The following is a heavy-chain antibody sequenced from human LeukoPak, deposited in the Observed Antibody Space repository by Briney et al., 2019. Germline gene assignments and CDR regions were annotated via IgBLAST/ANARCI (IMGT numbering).Heavy chain of an antibody. V-gene: IGHV3-64*02. J-gene: IGHJ3*02. CDR2: MSSNGVST. CDR3: ARGGPWFGAAFDI. Sequence: GGSLRLSCAASGFTFSSYTMHWVRQAPGKGREYVSAMSSNGVSTYNGASVKGRFTISRDNSKNTLYLQMGSLRAEDMAVYYCARGGPWFGAAFDIWGQGTMVTVSS. D-gene: IGHD3-10*01. CDR1: GFTFSSYT.